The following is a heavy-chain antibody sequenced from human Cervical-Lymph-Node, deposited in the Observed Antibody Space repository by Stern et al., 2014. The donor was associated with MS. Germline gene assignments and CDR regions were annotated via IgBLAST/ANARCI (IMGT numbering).Heavy chain of an antibody. D-gene: IGHD6-13*01. J-gene: IGHJ6*02. V-gene: IGHV3-9*01. CDR3: AKDNGRAAAPYYYYGMDV. CDR2: ISWNSGSI. Sequence: EVQLVESGGGLVQPGRSLRLSCAASGFTFDDYAMHWVRQAPGKGLEWVSGISWNSGSIGYADSVQGRFTISRDNAKNSLYLQMNSLRAEDTALYYCAKDNGRAAAPYYYYGMDVWGQGTTVTVSS. CDR1: GFTFDDYA.